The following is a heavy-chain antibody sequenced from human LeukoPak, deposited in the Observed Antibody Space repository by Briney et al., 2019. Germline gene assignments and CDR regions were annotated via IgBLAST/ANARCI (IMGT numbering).Heavy chain of an antibody. J-gene: IGHJ4*02. CDR1: GITFSSYE. V-gene: IGHV3-48*03. CDR2: ISINGSTR. CDR3: AREYSSSKGDY. D-gene: IGHD6-6*01. Sequence: GGSLRLSCAASGITFSSYEMNWVRQAPGKGLEWVSHISINGSTRYYADSVKGRFTISRDNTKNSLYLQMNSLRAEDTAVYYCAREYSSSKGDYWGQGTLVTVSS.